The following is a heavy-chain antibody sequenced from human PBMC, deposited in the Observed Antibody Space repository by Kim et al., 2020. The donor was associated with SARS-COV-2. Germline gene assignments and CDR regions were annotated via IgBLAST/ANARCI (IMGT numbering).Heavy chain of an antibody. CDR2: INTNTGNP. CDR3: ARDGRMDWNDLVWYFDL. CDR1: GYTFTSYA. D-gene: IGHD1-1*01. V-gene: IGHV7-4-1*02. Sequence: ASVKVSCKASGYTFTSYAMNWVRQAPGQGLEWMGWINTNTGNPTYAQGFTGRFVFSLDTSVSTAYLQISSLKAEDTAVYYCARDGRMDWNDLVWYFDLWGRGTLVTVSS. J-gene: IGHJ2*01.